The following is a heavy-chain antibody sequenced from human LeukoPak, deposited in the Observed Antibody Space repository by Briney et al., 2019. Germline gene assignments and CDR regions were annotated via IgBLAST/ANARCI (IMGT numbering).Heavy chain of an antibody. CDR3: ASRDDSSGYSPVHYYYCYMDV. V-gene: IGHV1-69*05. D-gene: IGHD3-22*01. CDR1: GGTFSSYA. J-gene: IGHJ6*03. Sequence: SVKVSCKASGGTFSSYAISWVRQAPGQGLEWMGGIIPIFGTANYAQKFQGRVTITTDESTSTAYMELSSLRSEDTAVYYCASRDDSSGYSPVHYYYCYMDVWGKGTTVTVSS. CDR2: IIPIFGTA.